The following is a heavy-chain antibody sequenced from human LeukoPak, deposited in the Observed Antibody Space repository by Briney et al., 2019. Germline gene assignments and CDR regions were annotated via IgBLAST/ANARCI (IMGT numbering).Heavy chain of an antibody. Sequence: ASVKVSCKASGYTFTGYYMHWVRQATGQGLEWMGWMNPNSGNTGYAQKFQGRVTMTRNTSISTAYMELSSLRSEDTAVYYCARGPRYNGDYVRGNTIDYWGQGTLVTVSS. CDR3: ARGPRYNGDYVRGNTIDY. V-gene: IGHV1-8*02. D-gene: IGHD4-17*01. CDR1: GYTFTGYY. CDR2: MNPNSGNT. J-gene: IGHJ4*02.